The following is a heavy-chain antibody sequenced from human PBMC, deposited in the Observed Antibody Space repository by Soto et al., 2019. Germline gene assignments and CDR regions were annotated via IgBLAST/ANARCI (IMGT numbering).Heavy chain of an antibody. J-gene: IGHJ4*02. D-gene: IGHD6-19*01. Sequence: QVQLVQSGAEVKKPGSSVKVSCKASGGTFSSYTISWVRQAPGQGLEWMGRIIPILGIANYAQKFQGRVTITADKRTSTADMELSTLRAEDTAVYYCARAPYDLSAGQTKCFDYWGQGTLVTVSS. CDR2: IIPILGIA. CDR1: GGTFSSYT. V-gene: IGHV1-69*02. CDR3: ARAPYDLSAGQTKCFDY.